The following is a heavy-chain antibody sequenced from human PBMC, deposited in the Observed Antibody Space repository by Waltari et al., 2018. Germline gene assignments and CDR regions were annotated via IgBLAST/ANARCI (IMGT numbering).Heavy chain of an antibody. J-gene: IGHJ6*03. CDR2: ISSSSSYI. D-gene: IGHD2-15*01. CDR1: GFTFSSYS. CDR3: ARVGGNSYYYMDV. Sequence: EVQLVESGGGLVKPGGSLRLSCAASGFTFSSYSMNWVRQAPGKGLEWVSSISSSSSYIYDADSVKGRFTSSRDNAKNSRYLQMNSLRAEDTAVYYCARVGGNSYYYMDVWGKGTTVTVSS. V-gene: IGHV3-21*01.